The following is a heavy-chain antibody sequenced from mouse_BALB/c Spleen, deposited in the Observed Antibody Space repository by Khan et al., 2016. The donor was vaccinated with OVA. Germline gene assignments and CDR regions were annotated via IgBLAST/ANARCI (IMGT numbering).Heavy chain of an antibody. V-gene: IGHV1S135*01. CDR3: ARHGSTSWFPY. D-gene: IGHD1-1*01. J-gene: IGHJ3*01. CDR2: IDPFNGGS. CDR1: GYSFTSYY. Sequence: VQLQQSGPELMKPGASVKISCKASGYSFTSYYIHWVKQSHGKTLEWIGYIDPFNGGSTYNQKFKVKATLTVDKSSNTAYMHLTILTSEDSAVYYWARHGSTSWFPYWGQGTLVTVSA.